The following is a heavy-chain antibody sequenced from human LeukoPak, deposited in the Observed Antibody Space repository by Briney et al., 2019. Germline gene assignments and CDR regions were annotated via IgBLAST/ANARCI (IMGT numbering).Heavy chain of an antibody. CDR2: INPNSGGT. CDR3: ARDPLPYYDSSGYYV. J-gene: IGHJ4*02. V-gene: IGHV1-2*02. Sequence: GASVKVSCKASGYTFTSYYMHWVRQAPGHGLEWMGWINPNSGGTNYAQKFQGRVTMTRDTSISTAYMELSRLRSDDTAVYYCARDPLPYYDSSGYYVWGQGTLVTVSS. CDR1: GYTFTSYY. D-gene: IGHD3-22*01.